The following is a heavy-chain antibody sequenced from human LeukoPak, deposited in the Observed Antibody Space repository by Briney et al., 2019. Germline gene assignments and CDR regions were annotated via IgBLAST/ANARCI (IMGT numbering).Heavy chain of an antibody. CDR3: AKDAGYYDSSGYSPQFFIYFDY. CDR2: IWYDGSNK. V-gene: IGHV3-33*06. J-gene: IGHJ4*02. Sequence: PGGSLRLSCAASGFTFSSYGMHWVRQAPGKGLEWVAVIWYDGSNKYYADSVKGRFTISRDNSKNTLYLQMNSLRAEDTAVYYCAKDAGYYDSSGYSPQFFIYFDYWGQGTLVTVSS. D-gene: IGHD3-22*01. CDR1: GFTFSSYG.